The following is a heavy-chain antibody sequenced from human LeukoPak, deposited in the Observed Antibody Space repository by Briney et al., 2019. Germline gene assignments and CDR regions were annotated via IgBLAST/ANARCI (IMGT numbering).Heavy chain of an antibody. V-gene: IGHV3-48*04. CDR1: GFSFSTYA. J-gene: IGHJ4*02. D-gene: IGHD3-10*01. Sequence: QPGGSLRLSCAASGFSFSTYAMNWVRQAPGKGLEWIAYIGSRGDTIYYADSVKGRFTISRDNAKNSLYLQMNSLRVEDTAVYYCARDTSRGAHNSGAPAYWGQGTLVTVSS. CDR3: ARDTSRGAHNSGAPAY. CDR2: IGSRGDTI.